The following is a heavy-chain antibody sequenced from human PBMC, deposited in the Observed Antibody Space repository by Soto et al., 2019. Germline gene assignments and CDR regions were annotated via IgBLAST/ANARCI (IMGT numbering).Heavy chain of an antibody. V-gene: IGHV4-59*01. CDR3: ASGTHEATAMNY. D-gene: IGHD5-12*01. J-gene: IGHJ4*02. CDR2: IYYSGST. Sequence: SETLSLTCTVSGGSISSYYWSWIRQPPGKGLEWIGYIYYSGSTNYNPSLKSRVTISVDTSKNQFSLKLSSVTAADTAVYYCASGTHEATAMNYWGQGALVTVS. CDR1: GGSISSYY.